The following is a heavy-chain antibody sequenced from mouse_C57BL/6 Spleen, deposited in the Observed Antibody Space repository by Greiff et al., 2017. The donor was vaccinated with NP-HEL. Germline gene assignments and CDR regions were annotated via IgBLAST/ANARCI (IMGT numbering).Heavy chain of an antibody. V-gene: IGHV5-4*01. CDR1: GFTFSSYA. CDR3: ARGGGSSYVGY. Sequence: EVQRVESGGGLVKPGGPLKLSCAASGFTFSSYAMSWVRQTPEKRLEWVATISDGGSYTYYPDNVKGRFTISRDNAKNNLYLQMSHLKSEDTAMYYCARGGGSSYVGYWGQGTTLTVSS. J-gene: IGHJ2*01. CDR2: ISDGGSYT. D-gene: IGHD1-1*01.